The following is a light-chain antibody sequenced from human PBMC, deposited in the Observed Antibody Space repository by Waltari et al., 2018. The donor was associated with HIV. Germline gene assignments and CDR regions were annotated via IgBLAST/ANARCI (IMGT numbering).Light chain of an antibody. Sequence: EIVMTQSPASLSVSPGERATLSCRASQVVSSNLAWYQQRPGQAPRLLIYGASTRATGIPARFSGSGSGTEFALTISSLQSEDCAVYYCQQYSDWPPGTFGQGTNVEIK. CDR1: QVVSSN. CDR2: GAS. CDR3: QQYSDWPPGT. J-gene: IGKJ1*01. V-gene: IGKV3-15*01.